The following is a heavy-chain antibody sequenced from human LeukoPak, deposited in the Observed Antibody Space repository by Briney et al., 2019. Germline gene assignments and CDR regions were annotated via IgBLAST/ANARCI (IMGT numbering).Heavy chain of an antibody. J-gene: IGHJ4*02. D-gene: IGHD3-22*01. Sequence: PSETLSLTCTVSGGSISSYYWSWIRQPPGKGLEWIGYIYYSGSTNYNPSLKSRVTISVDTSKNQFSLKLSSVTAADTAVYYCARGRYYDSSGYYPEDYFDYWGQGTLVTVSS. V-gene: IGHV4-59*12. CDR2: IYYSGST. CDR3: ARGRYYDSSGYYPEDYFDY. CDR1: GGSISSYY.